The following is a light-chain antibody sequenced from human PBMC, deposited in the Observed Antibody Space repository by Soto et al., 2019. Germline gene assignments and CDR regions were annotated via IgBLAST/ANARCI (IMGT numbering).Light chain of an antibody. CDR1: RDISRW. CDR3: QQSNSFPYT. CDR2: AAS. J-gene: IGKJ2*01. Sequence: DIQVTQSPSSVSASVGDRVTITCRATRDISRWLAWYQQKPGKAPKLVIYAASNLQSGVPSRFSGSGSGTDFTLTNNSLQPDDFATYYCQQSNSFPYTFGQGTKLEI. V-gene: IGKV1-12*01.